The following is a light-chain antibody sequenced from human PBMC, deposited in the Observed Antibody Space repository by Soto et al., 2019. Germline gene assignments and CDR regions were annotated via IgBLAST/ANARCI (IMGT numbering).Light chain of an antibody. J-gene: IGLJ1*01. CDR2: EVS. CDR1: SSDVGGYNY. CDR3: SAYAVTNIFV. Sequence: QSVLTQPPSASGSPGQSVTISCTGTSSDVGGYNYVSWYQQHPGKAPKVIIYEVSKRPSGVPDRFSGSKSGSTAALTVSGLQAEDVADYYCSAYAVTNIFVFGTGTKVTGL. V-gene: IGLV2-8*01.